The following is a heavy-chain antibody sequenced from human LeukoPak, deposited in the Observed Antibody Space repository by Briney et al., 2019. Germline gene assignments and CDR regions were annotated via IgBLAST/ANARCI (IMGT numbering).Heavy chain of an antibody. CDR1: GFTFSDYY. D-gene: IGHD3-10*01. J-gene: IGHJ5*02. Sequence: GGSLRLSCAASGFTFSDYYMSWIRQAPGKGLEWVSYISSSGNIIYYADSVKGRFNISRDNVKNSLYLQMNSLRAEDTAVYYCARGSSYYYGSGSYNWFDPWGQGTLVTVSS. CDR2: ISSSGNII. V-gene: IGHV3-11*04. CDR3: ARGSSYYYGSGSYNWFDP.